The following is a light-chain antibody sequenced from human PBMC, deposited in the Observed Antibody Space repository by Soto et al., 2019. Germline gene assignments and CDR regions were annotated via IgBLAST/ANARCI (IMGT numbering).Light chain of an antibody. V-gene: IGKV1-5*01. CDR3: QQLNTYPPST. J-gene: IGKJ5*01. CDR1: QSISSW. CDR2: AAS. Sequence: DIQVTQSPSTLPASVGDRVTITCRASQSISSWLAWYQQKPGKAPKLLIYAASTLQSGVPSRFSGSGSGTDFTLTISSLQPEDFATYYCQQLNTYPPSTFGHGTRLEIK.